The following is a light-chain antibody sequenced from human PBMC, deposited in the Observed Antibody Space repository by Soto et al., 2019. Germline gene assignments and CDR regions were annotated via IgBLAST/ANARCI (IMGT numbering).Light chain of an antibody. CDR1: QGISNY. J-gene: IGKJ1*01. V-gene: IGKV1-27*01. CDR3: QKYNHAPRT. Sequence: DIQMTQSPSSLSASVGDTVTITCRASQGISNYLAWYQQKPGQVPNLLIYAASTLQSGVPSRFSGSGSGTDFTLSISSLGPEDVATYYCQKYNHAPRTFGQGTKVEI. CDR2: AAS.